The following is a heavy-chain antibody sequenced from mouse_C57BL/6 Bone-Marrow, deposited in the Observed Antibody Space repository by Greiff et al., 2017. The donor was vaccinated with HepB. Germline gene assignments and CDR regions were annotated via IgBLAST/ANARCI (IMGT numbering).Heavy chain of an antibody. V-gene: IGHV7-1*01. Sequence: EVKLVESGGGLVQSGRSLRLSCATSGFTFSDFYMEWVRQAPGKGLEWIAASRNKANDYTTEYSASVKGRFIVSRDTSQSILYLQMNALRAEDTAIYYCARDAPGLGWFAYWGQGTLVTVSA. D-gene: IGHD2-4*01. CDR1: GFTFSDFY. CDR3: ARDAPGLGWFAY. CDR2: SRNKANDYTT. J-gene: IGHJ3*01.